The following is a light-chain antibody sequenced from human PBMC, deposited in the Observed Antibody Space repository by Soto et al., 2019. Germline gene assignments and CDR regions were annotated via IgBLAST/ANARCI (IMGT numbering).Light chain of an antibody. CDR2: DAS. J-gene: IGKJ1*01. V-gene: IGKV1-5*02. CDR3: QQYETYWT. Sequence: DTQMTQSPSTLSATSGDRVTVICRASQSISAWLAWYQQKPGKAPKLLIYDASNLESGVPSRFSGSGSGTEFTLTIRNLQPDDFATYYCQQYETYWTFGQGTKVDIK. CDR1: QSISAW.